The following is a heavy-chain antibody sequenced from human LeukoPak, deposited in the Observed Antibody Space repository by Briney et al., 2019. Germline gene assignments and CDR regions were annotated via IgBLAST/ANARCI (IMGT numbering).Heavy chain of an antibody. CDR2: ISSSSSYI. CDR1: GFTLSNYS. Sequence: GGSLRLSCAASGFTLSNYSMKWVRQAPGKGLEWVAFISSSSSYIFYADSLKGRFTSSRDNAKISLYLQMNSMRADDTAVYYCARDVAYGDDGLWGQGTLVTVSS. V-gene: IGHV3-21*01. CDR3: ARDVAYGDDGL. D-gene: IGHD4-17*01. J-gene: IGHJ4*02.